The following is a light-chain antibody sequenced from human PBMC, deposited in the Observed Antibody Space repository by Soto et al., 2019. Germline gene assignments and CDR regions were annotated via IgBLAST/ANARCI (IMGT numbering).Light chain of an antibody. J-gene: IGKJ5*01. CDR1: QSINNC. V-gene: IGKV3-11*01. CDR3: QQCSNWPPIT. CDR2: DTF. Sequence: EIVLTQSPATLSLSPGERATLSCRASQSINNCFAWYQQKPGQAPRLLIYDTFSRAPGIPARFSGSGSGTDFTLTISSLEPEDFAVYYYQQCSNWPPITFGQGTRLEIK.